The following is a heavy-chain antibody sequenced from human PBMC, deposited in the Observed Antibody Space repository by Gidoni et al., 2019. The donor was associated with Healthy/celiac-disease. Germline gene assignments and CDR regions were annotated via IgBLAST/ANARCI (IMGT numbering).Heavy chain of an antibody. CDR2: ISSSISYI. CDR1: GFTFSSYS. Sequence: EVQLVESGGGLVKPGGSLRLPCAAYGFTFSSYSMIWVRQAPGKGLECVSSISSSISYIYYADSVKGRFTISRDNATNSLYLQMNSLRAGDTAVYYCARDGGSSSSWQDYWGQGTLVTVSS. CDR3: ARDGGSSSSWQDY. J-gene: IGHJ4*02. V-gene: IGHV3-21*01. D-gene: IGHD6-6*01.